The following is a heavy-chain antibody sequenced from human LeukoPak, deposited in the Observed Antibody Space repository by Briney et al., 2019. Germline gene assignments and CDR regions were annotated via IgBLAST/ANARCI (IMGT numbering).Heavy chain of an antibody. D-gene: IGHD6-13*01. CDR1: GYTFTIYG. V-gene: IGHV1-18*01. Sequence: GASVTVSCTASGYTFTIYGISWVRQAPGQGLEWMGWISAYSGNTNYAQKLQGRVTMTTDTSTSTAYMELRSLRSDDTAVYYCARDRSSSSWYRYWGQGTLVTVSS. CDR3: ARDRSSSSWYRY. J-gene: IGHJ4*02. CDR2: ISAYSGNT.